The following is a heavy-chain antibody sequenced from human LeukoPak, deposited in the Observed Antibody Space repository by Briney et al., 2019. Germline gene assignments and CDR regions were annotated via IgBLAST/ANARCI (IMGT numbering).Heavy chain of an antibody. J-gene: IGHJ4*02. V-gene: IGHV3-48*03. Sequence: GGSLRLSCAASGFTFSSYEMNWVRQAPGKGLEWVSYISTSGSPIYYGNSVKGRFTISRDTAKNSLYLQMNSLRAEDTALYYCARRGFYDTSGYLFDHWGQGTLVTVSS. D-gene: IGHD3-22*01. CDR1: GFTFSSYE. CDR2: ISTSGSPI. CDR3: ARRGFYDTSGYLFDH.